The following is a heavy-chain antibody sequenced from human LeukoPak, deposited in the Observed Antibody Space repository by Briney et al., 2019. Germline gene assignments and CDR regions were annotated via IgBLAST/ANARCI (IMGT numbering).Heavy chain of an antibody. V-gene: IGHV3-64*01. Sequence: GGSLRLSCAASGFTFSSYAMHWVRQAPGKGLEYVSAISSDGGSTYYANSVMGRFTISRDNSKNTLYLQMGSLRAEDMAVYYCARDRGGTVEGDAFDIWGQGTMVTVSS. CDR1: GFTFSSYA. CDR2: ISSDGGST. J-gene: IGHJ3*02. D-gene: IGHD3-10*01. CDR3: ARDRGGTVEGDAFDI.